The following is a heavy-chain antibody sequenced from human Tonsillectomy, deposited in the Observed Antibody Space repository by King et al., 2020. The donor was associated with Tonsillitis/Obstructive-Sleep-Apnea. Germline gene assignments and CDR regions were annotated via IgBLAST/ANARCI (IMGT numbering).Heavy chain of an antibody. J-gene: IGHJ4*02. Sequence: VQLVESGGGLIQPGGSLRLSCAASGFTFTTYAMSWVRQAPGKGLEWVSTISDSGSTYYADSVKGRFTISRDNSKNTLYLQMNSLRAGDTAVYYCAKGALGYCSSTSCLYYFDYWGQGTLVTVSS. CDR3: AKGALGYCSSTSCLYYFDY. CDR1: GFTFTTYA. V-gene: IGHV3-23*04. CDR2: ISDSGST. D-gene: IGHD2-2*01.